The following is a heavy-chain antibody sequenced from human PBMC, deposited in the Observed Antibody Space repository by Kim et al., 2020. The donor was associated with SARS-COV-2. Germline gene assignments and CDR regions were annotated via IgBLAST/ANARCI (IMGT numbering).Heavy chain of an antibody. V-gene: IGHV3-43*02. CDR1: GFTFDDYA. CDR2: ISGDGGST. CDR3: AKDTHIAEQYSSGLIDY. J-gene: IGHJ4*02. Sequence: GGSLRLSCAASGFTFDDYAMHWVRQAPGKGLEWVSLISGDGGSTYYADSVKGRFTISRDNSKNSLYLQMNSLRTEDTALYYCAKDTHIAEQYSSGLIDYWGQGPLVTVSS. D-gene: IGHD6-19*01.